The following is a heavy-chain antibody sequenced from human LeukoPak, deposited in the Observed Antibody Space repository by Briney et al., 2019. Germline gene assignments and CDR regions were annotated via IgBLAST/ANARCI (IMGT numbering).Heavy chain of an antibody. CDR3: ARSPNPDYYGSGSYYFDY. Sequence: SVKVSCKASGGTFNSYVITWVRQAPGQGLEWMGGIIPIFGTANYAQKFQGRVTITADESTSTAYMELSSLRSEDTAVYYCARSPNPDYYGSGSYYFDYWGQGTLVTVSS. J-gene: IGHJ4*02. V-gene: IGHV1-69*13. CDR1: GGTFNSYV. CDR2: IIPIFGTA. D-gene: IGHD3-10*01.